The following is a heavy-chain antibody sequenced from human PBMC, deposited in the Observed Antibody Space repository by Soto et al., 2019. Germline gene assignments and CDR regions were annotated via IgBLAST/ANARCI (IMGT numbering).Heavy chain of an antibody. Sequence: GASVKVSCKASGYTFTSYYMHWVRQAPGQGLEWMGIINPSGGSTSYAQKFQGRVTMTRDTSTSTVYMELSSLRSEDTAVYYCARDRRWDYDSSGYYSDAFDIWGQGTMVTV. CDR3: ARDRRWDYDSSGYYSDAFDI. CDR1: GYTFTSYY. J-gene: IGHJ3*02. D-gene: IGHD3-22*01. CDR2: INPSGGST. V-gene: IGHV1-46*01.